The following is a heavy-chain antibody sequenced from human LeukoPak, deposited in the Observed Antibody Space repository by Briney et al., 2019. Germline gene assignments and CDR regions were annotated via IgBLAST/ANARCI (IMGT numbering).Heavy chain of an antibody. V-gene: IGHV1-46*01. J-gene: IGHJ5*02. CDR1: GYTFTSYY. Sequence: GASVKVSCKASGYTFTSYYMHWVRQAPGQGLGWMGIINPSGGSTSYAQKFQGRVTMTRDMSTSTVYMELSSLRSEDTAVYYCARDRLGYSYCIDPWGQGTLVTVPP. D-gene: IGHD5-18*01. CDR3: ARDRLGYSYCIDP. CDR2: INPSGGST.